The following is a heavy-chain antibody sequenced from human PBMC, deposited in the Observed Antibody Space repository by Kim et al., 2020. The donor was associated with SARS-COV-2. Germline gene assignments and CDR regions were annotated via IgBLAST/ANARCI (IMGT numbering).Heavy chain of an antibody. CDR2: IYPGDSDT. CDR1: GYSFTSYW. CDR3: ARLKRITIFGVVIEGPFDI. V-gene: IGHV5-51*01. J-gene: IGHJ3*02. Sequence: GESLKISCKGSGYSFTSYWIGWVRQMPGQGLEWMGIIYPGDSDTRYSPSFQGQVTISADKSISTAYLQWSRLKASDTAMYYCARLKRITIFGVVIEGPFDIWGQGTMVTVSS. D-gene: IGHD3-3*01.